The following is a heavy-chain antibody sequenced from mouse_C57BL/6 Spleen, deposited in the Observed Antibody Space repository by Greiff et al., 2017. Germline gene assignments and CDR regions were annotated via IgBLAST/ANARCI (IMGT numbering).Heavy chain of an antibody. CDR2: INPSSGYT. J-gene: IGHJ2*01. CDR3: ARGVNYYGSSYGFDD. D-gene: IGHD1-1*01. V-gene: IGHV1-7*01. CDR1: GYTFTSYW. Sequence: QVQLQQSGAELAKPGASVKLSCKASGYTFTSYWMHWVKQRPGQGLEWIGYINPSSGYTKYNQKFKDKAPLTADKSSSTAYMQLSSLTYEDSAVYYCARGVNYYGSSYGFDDWGQGTTLTVSS.